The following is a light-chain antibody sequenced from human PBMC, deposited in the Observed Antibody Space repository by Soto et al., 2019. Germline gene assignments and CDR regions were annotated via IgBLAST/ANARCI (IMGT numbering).Light chain of an antibody. V-gene: IGLV2-8*01. Sequence: QSVLTPPPSASWSPGQSVTISCTGTSRDVGGYNYVSWYQQHPGRAPKLMIYDVTKRPSGVPDRFSGSKSGNTASLTVSGLQAEDEADYYCSSYAGTHVVFGTGTKVTVL. J-gene: IGLJ1*01. CDR3: SSYAGTHVV. CDR1: SRDVGGYNY. CDR2: DVT.